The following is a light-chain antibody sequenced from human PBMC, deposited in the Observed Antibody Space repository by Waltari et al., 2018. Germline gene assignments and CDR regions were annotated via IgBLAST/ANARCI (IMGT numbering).Light chain of an antibody. CDR3: QQAYSFPLT. J-gene: IGKJ4*01. V-gene: IGKV1-12*01. CDR2: ASS. CDR1: QSMSSW. Sequence: DIQITRSPCSVSASVGDRVTITCRASQSMSSWLVWYQQKPGKAPNLLIYASSSLQSGVPSRFSAYGSGTDCTRTISSLQPEAVATYYRQQAYSFPLTFGGGTKVQIK.